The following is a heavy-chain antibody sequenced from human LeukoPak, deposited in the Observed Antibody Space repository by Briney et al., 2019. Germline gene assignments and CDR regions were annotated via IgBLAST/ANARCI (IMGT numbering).Heavy chain of an antibody. J-gene: IGHJ4*02. CDR1: GYTFTSYG. D-gene: IGHD2-15*01. Sequence: ASVKVFCKASGYTFTSYGISWVRQAPGQGLEWMGWISAYNGNTNYAQKLQGRVTMTTDTSTSTAYMELRSLRSDDTAVYYCARVGRYCSGGSCYLDYWGQGTLVTVSS. CDR3: ARVGRYCSGGSCYLDY. CDR2: ISAYNGNT. V-gene: IGHV1-18*01.